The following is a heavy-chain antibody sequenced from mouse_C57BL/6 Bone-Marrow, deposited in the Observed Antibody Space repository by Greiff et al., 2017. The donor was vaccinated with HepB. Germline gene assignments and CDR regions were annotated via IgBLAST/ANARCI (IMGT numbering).Heavy chain of an antibody. J-gene: IGHJ4*01. V-gene: IGHV5-12*01. CDR1: GFTFSDYY. D-gene: IGHD1-1*01. Sequence: DVQLVESGGGLVQPGGSLKLSCAASGFTFSDYYMYWVRQTPEKRLEWVAYISNGGGSTYYPDTVKGRFTISRDNAKNTLYLQMSRLKSEDTAMYYCARLDYDYAMDYWGQGTSVTVSS. CDR3: ARLDYDYAMDY. CDR2: ISNGGGST.